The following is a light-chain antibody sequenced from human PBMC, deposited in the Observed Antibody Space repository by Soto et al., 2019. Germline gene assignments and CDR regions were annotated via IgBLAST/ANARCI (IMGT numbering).Light chain of an antibody. V-gene: IGLV2-8*01. CDR2: EVS. Sequence: QSALTQPPSASGSPGQSVAISCTGTPSDVGGYNYVSWYQLHPGKAPKLMIYEVSKRPSGVPDRFSGSKSGNTAFLTVSGLQAEDEADYYCSSYAGSNNYVFGTGTKVTVL. CDR1: PSDVGGYNY. J-gene: IGLJ1*01. CDR3: SSYAGSNNYV.